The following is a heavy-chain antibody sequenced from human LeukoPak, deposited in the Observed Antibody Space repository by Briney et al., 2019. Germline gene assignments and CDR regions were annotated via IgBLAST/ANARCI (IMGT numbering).Heavy chain of an antibody. V-gene: IGHV3-23*01. CDR2: ISGSGGST. J-gene: IGHJ4*02. CDR1: GFTFSSYA. Sequence: GGSLRLSCAASGFTFSSYAMSWVRQAPGKGLEWVSAISGSGGSTYYADSVKGRFTISRDNSQNTLYLQMTSLRAEDTAVYYCAKTHYDTSGYRFHFDNWGQGPLVTVSS. D-gene: IGHD3-22*01. CDR3: AKTHYDTSGYRFHFDN.